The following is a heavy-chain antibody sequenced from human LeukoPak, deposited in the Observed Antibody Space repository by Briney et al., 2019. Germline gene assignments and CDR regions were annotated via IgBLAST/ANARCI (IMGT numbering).Heavy chain of an antibody. V-gene: IGHV3-23*01. CDR1: GLTFSSYA. Sequence: PGGSLRLSCAASGLTFSSYAMSWVRQAPGKGLEWVSGISGSGGSTYYADSVKGRFTISRDNSKNTLYLQMNSLRVEDTAVYYCAKFYEYCSSTSCTGYFDYWGQGTLVTVSS. CDR3: AKFYEYCSSTSCTGYFDY. D-gene: IGHD2-2*01. J-gene: IGHJ4*02. CDR2: ISGSGGST.